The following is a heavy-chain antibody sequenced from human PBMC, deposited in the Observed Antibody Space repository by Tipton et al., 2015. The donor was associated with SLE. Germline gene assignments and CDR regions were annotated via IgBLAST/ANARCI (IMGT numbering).Heavy chain of an antibody. J-gene: IGHJ4*02. D-gene: IGHD3-3*01. CDR3: ARGDYDFWSGYLYYFDY. CDR1: GGSISSYY. Sequence: LRLSWTVSGGSISSYYWSWIRQPPGKGLEWIGNIYYRGGTNYNPSLKSRVTISVDTSKNQFSLKLSSVTAADTAVYYCARGDYDFWSGYLYYFDYWGQGTLVTVSS. V-gene: IGHV4-59*01. CDR2: IYYRGGT.